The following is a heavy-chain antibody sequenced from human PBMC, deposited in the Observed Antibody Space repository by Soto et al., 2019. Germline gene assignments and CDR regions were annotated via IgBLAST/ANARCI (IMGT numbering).Heavy chain of an antibody. CDR3: MRAFDL. V-gene: IGHV3-74*01. CDR1: GFTFSSYW. Sequence: EVPLVESGGGLVQPGESLRLSCAASGFTFSSYWMHWVRQAPGKGLVWVSRINSDGGGINYADSVRGRFTISRDNAKNTLYLQMNSLRTEDTAVYYCMRAFDLWGRGTLVTVSS. J-gene: IGHJ2*01. CDR2: INSDGGGI.